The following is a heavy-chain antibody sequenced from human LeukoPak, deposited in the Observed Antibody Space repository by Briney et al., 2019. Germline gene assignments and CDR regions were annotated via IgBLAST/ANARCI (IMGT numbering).Heavy chain of an antibody. J-gene: IGHJ4*02. V-gene: IGHV4-34*01. CDR1: GGSFSGYY. Sequence: NPSETLSLTCAVYGGSFSGYYWSWIRQPPGKGLESIGEINHSGSTNYNPSLKSRVTISVDTSKNQFSLKLSSVTAADTAVYYCARVVTPKYNSGSAKFDYWGQGTLVTVSS. D-gene: IGHD1-20*01. CDR2: INHSGST. CDR3: ARVVTPKYNSGSAKFDY.